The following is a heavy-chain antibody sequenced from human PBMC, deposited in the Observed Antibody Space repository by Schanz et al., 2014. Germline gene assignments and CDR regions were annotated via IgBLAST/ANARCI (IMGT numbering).Heavy chain of an antibody. V-gene: IGHV3-48*01. CDR3: ARGRRNADLDY. CDR1: GITFSSHS. J-gene: IGHJ4*02. CDR2: ITYNGGTI. Sequence: EVHLLDSGGGLVQPGGSLRLSCAASGITFSSHSFNWVRQAPGKGLEWISYITYNGGTIYYADSVKGRFTISRDNAKNSLYLEMNSLRAEDTALYYCARGRRNADLDYWGQGTLVTVSS. D-gene: IGHD1-1*01.